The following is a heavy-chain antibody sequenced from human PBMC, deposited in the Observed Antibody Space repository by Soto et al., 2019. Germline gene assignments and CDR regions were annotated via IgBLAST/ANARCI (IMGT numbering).Heavy chain of an antibody. Sequence: GGSLRLSCAASGFTFSSYSMNWVRQAPGKGLEWVSSISSSSYIYYADSVKGRFTNSRDNAKNSLYLQMNSLRAEDTAVYYCAIFSTIRYFDWGQGTLVTVSS. D-gene: IGHD3-9*01. V-gene: IGHV3-21*01. J-gene: IGHJ4*02. CDR3: AIFSTIRYFD. CDR1: GFTFSSYS. CDR2: ISSSSYI.